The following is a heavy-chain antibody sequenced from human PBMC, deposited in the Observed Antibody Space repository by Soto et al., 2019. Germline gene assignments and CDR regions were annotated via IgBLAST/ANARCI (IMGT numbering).Heavy chain of an antibody. D-gene: IGHD3-3*01. V-gene: IGHV3-30-3*01. J-gene: IGHJ4*02. CDR3: ARGKNDFWSGYFAYYFDY. CDR2: ISYDGSNK. Sequence: QVQLVESGGGVVQPGRSLRLSCAASGFTFSSYAMHWVRQAPGKGLEWVAVISYDGSNKYYSDSVKGQFTISRDNSKNTLYLQRNSLRAEDTAVYYCARGKNDFWSGYFAYYFDYWGQGTLVNVST. CDR1: GFTFSSYA.